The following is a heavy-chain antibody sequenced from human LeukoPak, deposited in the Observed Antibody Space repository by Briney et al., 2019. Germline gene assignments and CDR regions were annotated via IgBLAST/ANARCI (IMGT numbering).Heavy chain of an antibody. Sequence: SETLSLTCSVSGGSISTYYWNWIRQPPGKGLEWIGYIYYTGSTNYNPSFKSRVTISVDASKNLFSLELSSVTAADTAVYYCARRRAYINNWYYFDSRGQGTLVTVSS. J-gene: IGHJ4*02. D-gene: IGHD1-1*01. CDR3: ARRRAYINNWYYFDS. CDR1: GGSISTYY. CDR2: IYYTGST. V-gene: IGHV4-59*08.